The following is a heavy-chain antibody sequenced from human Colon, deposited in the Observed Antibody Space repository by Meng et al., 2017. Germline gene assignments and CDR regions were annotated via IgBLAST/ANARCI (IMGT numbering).Heavy chain of an antibody. CDR3: ARHISILGQRGFDY. CDR1: GGSISSNW. D-gene: IGHD3/OR15-3a*01. V-gene: IGHV4-4*02. J-gene: IGHJ4*02. Sequence: QVQPKEAGPGLVKPSGTLSLTCAVSGGSISSNWWSWVRQPPGKGLEWIGEFFHTGRTNYDPSLKSRVTISVDKSNNQFSLKLTSVTAADTAVYYCARHISILGQRGFDYWGQGTLVTVSS. CDR2: FFHTGRT.